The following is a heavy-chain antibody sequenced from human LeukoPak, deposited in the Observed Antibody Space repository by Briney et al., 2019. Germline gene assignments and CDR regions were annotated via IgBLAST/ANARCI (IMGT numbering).Heavy chain of an antibody. CDR3: ARGGHDFWSGSTSDAFDI. CDR2: TYYRSKWNN. D-gene: IGHD3-3*01. Sequence: SQTLSLTCAISGDSVSSNSAAWTWIRQSPSRGLEWLGRTYYRSKWNNDYAVSVQSRITINPDTSKNQFSLQLNSVTPEDTAVYYCARGGHDFWSGSTSDAFDIWGQGTMVTVSS. V-gene: IGHV6-1*01. CDR1: GDSVSSNSAA. J-gene: IGHJ3*02.